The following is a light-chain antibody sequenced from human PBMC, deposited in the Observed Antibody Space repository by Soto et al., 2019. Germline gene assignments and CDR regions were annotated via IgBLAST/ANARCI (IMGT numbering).Light chain of an antibody. CDR1: QSVGSN. CDR3: QQNNAWPLT. Sequence: ETVMTQSPATLSVSPVERVTLSCRASQSVGSNFAWYQQKPGQTPRLLIYGASTRATGFPARFSGSGSGTEFTLTISSLQSEDFAVYYCQQNNAWPLTFGQGTKVDIK. V-gene: IGKV3-15*01. J-gene: IGKJ1*01. CDR2: GAS.